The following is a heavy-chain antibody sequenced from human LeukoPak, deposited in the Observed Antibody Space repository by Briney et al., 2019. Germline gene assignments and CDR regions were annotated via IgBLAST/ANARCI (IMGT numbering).Heavy chain of an antibody. V-gene: IGHV4-61*02. CDR3: ARGRESAAAARRYYWYFDL. D-gene: IGHD6-13*01. J-gene: IGHJ2*01. Sequence: SETLSLTCTVSGGSISSGSYYWSWIRQPAGKGLEWIGRIYTSGSTNYNPSLKSRVTISVDTSKNQFSLKLSSATAADTAVYYCARGRESAAAARRYYWYFDLWGRGTLVTVSS. CDR1: GGSISSGSYY. CDR2: IYTSGST.